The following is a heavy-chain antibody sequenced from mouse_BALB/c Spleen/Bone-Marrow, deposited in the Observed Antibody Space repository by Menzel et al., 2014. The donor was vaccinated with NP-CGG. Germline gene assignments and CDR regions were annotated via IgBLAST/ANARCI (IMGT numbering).Heavy chain of an antibody. CDR2: IWGGGST. CDR1: GFSLTDYG. Sequence: VKVEESGPGLVAPSQSLSITCTVSGFSLTDYGVSWIRQPPGKGLEWLGVIWGGGSTYYNSALKSRLSISKDNSKSQAFLKMNSLQTVDTAMYYCAKLGRSYYYFDVWGAGTTVTVSS. D-gene: IGHD1-1*01. J-gene: IGHJ1*01. CDR3: AKLGRSYYYFDV. V-gene: IGHV2-6-5*01.